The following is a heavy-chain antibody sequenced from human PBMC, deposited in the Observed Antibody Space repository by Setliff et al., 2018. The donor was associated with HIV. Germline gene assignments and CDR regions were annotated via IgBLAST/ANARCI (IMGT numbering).Heavy chain of an antibody. CDR1: GYTFTSYA. CDR3: ARDPGGDTSGYLIYYYDY. J-gene: IGHJ4*02. V-gene: IGHV1-3*03. Sequence: GASVKVSCKASGYTFTSYAMNWVRQAPGQGLEWMGWINVDSGNTKYLQDLQGRVTITSDTSATTAYMEVSNLRAEDTAVYYCARDPGGDTSGYLIYYYDYWGQGTLVTVSS. D-gene: IGHD3-22*01. CDR2: INVDSGNT.